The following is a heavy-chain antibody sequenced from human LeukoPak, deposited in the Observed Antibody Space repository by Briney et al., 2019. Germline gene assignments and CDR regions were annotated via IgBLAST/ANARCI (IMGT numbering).Heavy chain of an antibody. CDR1: GFTFSSYS. CDR3: AKAYYYGSGTEYGMDV. D-gene: IGHD3-10*01. Sequence: GGSLRLSCAASGFTFSSYSMNWVRQALGKGLEWVSYISSSSSTIYYADSVKGRFTISRDNSKNSLYLQMNSLRAEDTALYYCAKAYYYGSGTEYGMDVWGQGTTVTVSS. CDR2: ISSSSSTI. V-gene: IGHV3-48*04. J-gene: IGHJ6*02.